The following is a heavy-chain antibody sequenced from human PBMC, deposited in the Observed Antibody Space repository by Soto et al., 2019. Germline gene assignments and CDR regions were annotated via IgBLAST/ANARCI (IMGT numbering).Heavy chain of an antibody. Sequence: QVQLMQSGAEVKKPGSSVKVSCKASGGTISTNVISWVRQAPGQGLEWMGEIMPIFAAPNNAQKFQGRLTITADTSTTTVDMELSSRTPEDTAVYFCATGARYCSGGSCYPDDWGQGTLVIVSS. V-gene: IGHV1-69*06. CDR1: GGTISTNV. CDR2: IMPIFAAP. J-gene: IGHJ4*02. D-gene: IGHD2-15*01. CDR3: ATGARYCSGGSCYPDD.